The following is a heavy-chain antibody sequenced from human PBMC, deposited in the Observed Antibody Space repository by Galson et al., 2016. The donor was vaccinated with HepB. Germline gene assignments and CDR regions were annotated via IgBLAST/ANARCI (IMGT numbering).Heavy chain of an antibody. CDR2: IDGSGHNV. D-gene: IGHD5-18*01. J-gene: IGHJ4*02. CDR3: AKDLAIHRIHWNLGYDC. CDR1: GFVFSDSA. Sequence: SLRLSCAASGFVFSDSAMSWVRQAPGQGLEWVSVIDGSGHNVYYADSVKGRFIISRDNARNTLQLQINGLTVEDTGTYYCAKDLAIHRIHWNLGYDCWGLGTLVTVSS. V-gene: IGHV3-23*01.